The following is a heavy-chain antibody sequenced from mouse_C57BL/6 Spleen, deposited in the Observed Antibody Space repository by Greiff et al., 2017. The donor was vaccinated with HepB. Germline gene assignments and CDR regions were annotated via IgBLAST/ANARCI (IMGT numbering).Heavy chain of an antibody. CDR3: ARDLYYGYDGRGFAY. J-gene: IGHJ3*01. D-gene: IGHD2-2*01. V-gene: IGHV5-4*01. CDR2: ISDGGSYT. CDR1: GFTFSSYA. Sequence: EVKLVESGGGLVKPGGSLKLSCAASGFTFSSYAMSWVRQTPEKRLEWVATISDGGSYTYYPDNVKGRFTISRDNAKNNLYLQMSHLKSEDTAMYYCARDLYYGYDGRGFAYWGQGTLVTVSA.